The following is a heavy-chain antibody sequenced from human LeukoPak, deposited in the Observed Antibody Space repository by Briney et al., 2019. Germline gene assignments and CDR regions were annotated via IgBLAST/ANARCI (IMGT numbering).Heavy chain of an antibody. J-gene: IGHJ3*02. CDR1: GGSFSSYY. Sequence: SETLSLTCAVYGGSFSSYYWSWIRQPAGKGLEWIGRIYTSGSTNYSPSLKSRVTMSVDTSKNQFSLKLSSVTAADTAVYYCARDGTTNAFDIWGQGTMVTVSS. D-gene: IGHD1-7*01. CDR3: ARDGTTNAFDI. CDR2: IYTSGST. V-gene: IGHV4-4*07.